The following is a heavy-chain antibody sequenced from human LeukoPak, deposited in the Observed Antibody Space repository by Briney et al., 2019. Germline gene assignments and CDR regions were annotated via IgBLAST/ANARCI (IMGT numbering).Heavy chain of an antibody. CDR1: GFMFHDYA. V-gene: IGHV3-43*02. D-gene: IGHD3-16*01. J-gene: IGHJ4*02. CDR3: ARAGRGRVGFDY. Sequence: PGGSLRLSCAAPGFMFHDYAIHWVRQAPGKGLEWVSLISGDGGSTFYADSVKGRFTISRDNAKNSLYLQMNSLRAEDTAFYYCARAGRGRVGFDYWGQGTLVTVSS. CDR2: ISGDGGST.